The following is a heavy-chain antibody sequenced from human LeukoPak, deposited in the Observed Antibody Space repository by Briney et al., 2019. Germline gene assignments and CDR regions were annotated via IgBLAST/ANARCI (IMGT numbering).Heavy chain of an antibody. V-gene: IGHV1-69*04. CDR2: IIPILGIA. J-gene: IGHJ5*02. CDR3: AGDPITGAADNWFDP. Sequence: ASVKVSCKASGGTFSSYTISWVRQAPGQGLEWMGRIIPILGIANYAQKFQGRVTITADKSTSTAYMELSSLRSEDTAVYYCAGDPITGAADNWFDPWGQGTLVTVSS. D-gene: IGHD6-19*01. CDR1: GGTFSSYT.